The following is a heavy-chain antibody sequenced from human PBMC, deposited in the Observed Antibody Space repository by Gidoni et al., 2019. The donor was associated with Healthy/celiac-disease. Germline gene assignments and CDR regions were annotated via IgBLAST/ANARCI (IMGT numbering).Heavy chain of an antibody. CDR2: IYYSGST. Sequence: QVQLQESGPGLVKPSETLSLTCTVSGGSISSYYWSWIRQPPGKGLEWSGYIYYSGSTNYNPSLKSRVTISVDTSKNQFSLKLSSVTAADTAVYYCARGGSGSYSKYWGQGTLVTVSS. V-gene: IGHV4-59*01. J-gene: IGHJ4*02. D-gene: IGHD1-26*01. CDR1: GGSISSYY. CDR3: ARGGSGSYSKY.